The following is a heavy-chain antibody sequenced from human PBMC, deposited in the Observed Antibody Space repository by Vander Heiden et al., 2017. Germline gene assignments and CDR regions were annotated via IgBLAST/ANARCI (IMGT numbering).Heavy chain of an antibody. D-gene: IGHD3-10*01. Sequence: QVQLVQSGTEVKKPGASVKVSCKASGYTFTSYGINWVPPAPGQGLEWMGWISPYNGNTKYAQKFQGRVTMTTDTSTRTAYMELRSLRSDDTAVYYCAREGYYGSGSSPGGMDVWGQGTTVSVSS. J-gene: IGHJ6*02. V-gene: IGHV1-18*04. CDR1: GYTFTSYG. CDR3: AREGYYGSGSSPGGMDV. CDR2: ISPYNGNT.